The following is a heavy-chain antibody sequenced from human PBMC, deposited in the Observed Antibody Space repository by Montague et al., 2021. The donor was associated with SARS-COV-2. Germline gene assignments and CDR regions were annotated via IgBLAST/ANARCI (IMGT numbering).Heavy chain of an antibody. J-gene: IGHJ4*02. CDR2: IYSDASIA. CDR3: ARGSGPGAFLVDY. D-gene: IGHD3-10*01. CDR1: GFTFSDRS. Sequence: SLRLSCAASGFTFSDRSMHWVRQAPGKGLEWVALIYSDASIADYADSARGRLTISRDNSKNTVYLQLNTLRAEDTAVYYCARGSGPGAFLVDYWGQGTLLVVSS. V-gene: IGHV3-30*04.